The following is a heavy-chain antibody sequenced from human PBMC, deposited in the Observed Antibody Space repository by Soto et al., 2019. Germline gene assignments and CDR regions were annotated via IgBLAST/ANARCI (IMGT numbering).Heavy chain of an antibody. CDR2: ISDDRKNT. J-gene: IGHJ4*02. V-gene: IGHV3-74*01. D-gene: IGHD1-26*01. CDR3: IIGRRASTSGTPAY. CDR1: GFVFEMVY. Sequence: HPRGSLRLSCQASGFVFEMVYMQWVRQVPVKGPEWLSRISDDRKNTPNSHSGMTLFTISTDNSNDILYLHLTNLRGDETGLNYYIIGRRASTSGTPAYWGQGTQVTVSS.